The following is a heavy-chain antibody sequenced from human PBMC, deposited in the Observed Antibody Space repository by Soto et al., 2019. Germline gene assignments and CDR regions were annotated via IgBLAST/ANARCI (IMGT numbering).Heavy chain of an antibody. CDR2: LYFNGGT. J-gene: IGHJ5*02. Sequence: QVQLQESGPGLVKPSQTLSLTCNVSGGPINSPDYYWTWIRQSPGKGLEGIGYLYFNGGTQYNPSLRTPISMSLGTSKKHFSLKMRSVTGADTAVYYCARGISKYSSWYEPHTWFDAWGQGALVTVSS. V-gene: IGHV4-30-4*01. CDR1: GGPINSPDYY. CDR3: ARGISKYSSWYEPHTWFDA. D-gene: IGHD6-13*01.